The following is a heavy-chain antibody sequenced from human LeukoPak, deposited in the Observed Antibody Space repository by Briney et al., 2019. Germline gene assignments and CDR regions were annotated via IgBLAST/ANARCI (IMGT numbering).Heavy chain of an antibody. D-gene: IGHD3-9*01. CDR3: ARPSLTGYGLGYYGMDV. CDR2: MSYNGIA. J-gene: IGHJ6*02. Sequence: SQTLSLTCTVSGGSITSYEYYWGWIRQSPGKGLEWIGYMSYNGIAYYNPSLKSRVTISVGTSKNQFSLKLTSVTAADAAVYYCARPSLTGYGLGYYGMDVWGLGTTVTVSS. V-gene: IGHV4-30-4*01. CDR1: GGSITSYEYY.